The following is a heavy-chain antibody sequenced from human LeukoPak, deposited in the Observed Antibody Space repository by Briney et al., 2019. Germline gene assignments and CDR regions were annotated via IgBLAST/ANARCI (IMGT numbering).Heavy chain of an antibody. Sequence: PSETLSLTCTVSGGSISSYYWSWIRQPPGKGLEWIGYIYYSGSTNYNPSLKSRVTISVDTSKNQFSLKLSSVTAADTAVYYCARVGYDNSGYYRSYWYFDLWGRGTLVTVSS. J-gene: IGHJ2*01. CDR2: IYYSGST. CDR1: GGSISSYY. D-gene: IGHD3-22*01. V-gene: IGHV4-59*08. CDR3: ARVGYDNSGYYRSYWYFDL.